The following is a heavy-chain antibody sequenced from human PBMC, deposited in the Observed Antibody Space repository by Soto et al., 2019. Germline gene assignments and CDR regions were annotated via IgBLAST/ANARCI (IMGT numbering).Heavy chain of an antibody. D-gene: IGHD2-15*01. J-gene: IGHJ5*02. CDR2: INHSGST. CDR3: ARGRQRYCSGGSCYSNWFDP. CDR1: GGSFSGYY. Sequence: SETLSLTCAVYGGSFSGYYWSWIRQPPGKGLEWIGEINHSGSTNYNPSLKSRVTISVDTSKNQFSLKLSSVTAADTAVYYCARGRQRYCSGGSCYSNWFDPWGQGTLVTVSS. V-gene: IGHV4-34*01.